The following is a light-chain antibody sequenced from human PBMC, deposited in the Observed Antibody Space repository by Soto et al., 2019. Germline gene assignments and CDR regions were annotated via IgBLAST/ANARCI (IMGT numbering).Light chain of an antibody. CDR3: QQIYSAPLT. CDR2: AAS. Sequence: DIQMTQSPSSLSASVGDRVTITCRASQSITTYLNWYRQKPGKAPKLLIYAASSLQSGVPSRFSGSGSETEFTLSISSLQPEDFGTYFCQQIYSAPLTLGGGTKVDIK. CDR1: QSITTY. J-gene: IGKJ4*01. V-gene: IGKV1-39*01.